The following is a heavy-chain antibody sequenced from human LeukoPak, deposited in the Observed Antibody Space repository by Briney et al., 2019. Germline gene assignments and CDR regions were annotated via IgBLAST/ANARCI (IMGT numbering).Heavy chain of an antibody. CDR3: TRDRDYDFWTTNNRIDY. D-gene: IGHD3-3*01. V-gene: IGHV3-9*01. CDR2: ISWNGGNI. Sequence: HPGGSLRLSCAASGFTFDDYAMHWVRQPPGKGLEWVSGISWNGGNIDYADSVKGRFTISRDNSKNTLYLQMNSLKTEDTAVYYCTRDRDYDFWTTNNRIDYWGQGTLVTVSS. CDR1: GFTFDDYA. J-gene: IGHJ4*02.